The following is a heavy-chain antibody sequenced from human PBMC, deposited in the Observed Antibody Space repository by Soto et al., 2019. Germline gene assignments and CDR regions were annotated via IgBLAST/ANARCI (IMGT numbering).Heavy chain of an antibody. D-gene: IGHD2-8*01. Sequence: ASVKVSCKASGYAFSNNFMHWVRQAPAQGLEWMGVINPTTGLTSNAQKFQGRITMTSDTSSSTAYMELSSLRSEDAAVYYCARALRNGYFYGMDIWGQGTTVTVSS. CDR1: GYAFSNNF. V-gene: IGHV1-46*01. J-gene: IGHJ6*02. CDR3: ARALRNGYFYGMDI. CDR2: INPTTGLT.